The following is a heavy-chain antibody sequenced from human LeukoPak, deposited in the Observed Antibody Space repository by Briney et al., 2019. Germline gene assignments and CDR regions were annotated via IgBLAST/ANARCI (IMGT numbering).Heavy chain of an antibody. Sequence: GASVKVSCKASRGTFSNYAISWVRQAPGQGPEWMGGIIPLFGTANYAQKLQGRVTITADESTSTAYMELSSLRSDGTAVYYCARGVTYYGSGSYYNYYYYMDVWGKGTTVTISS. D-gene: IGHD3-10*01. CDR3: ARGVTYYGSGSYYNYYYYMDV. CDR2: IIPLFGTA. J-gene: IGHJ6*03. V-gene: IGHV1-69*13. CDR1: RGTFSNYA.